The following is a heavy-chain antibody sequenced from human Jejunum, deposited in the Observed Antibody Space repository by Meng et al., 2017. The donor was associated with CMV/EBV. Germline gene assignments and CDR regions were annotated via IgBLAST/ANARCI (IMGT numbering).Heavy chain of an antibody. D-gene: IGHD3-22*01. J-gene: IGHJ4*02. CDR2: ISSGGGAT. CDR1: GFTFSTEA. V-gene: IGHV3-23*01. Sequence: GFTFSTEAMFWVRKAPGKGLEWVSTISSGGGATYYADSVKGRFTISRDNSRNTLYLHMNSLRAEDTAVFYCARPTYYSDGGDYYYWGQGTLVTSPQ. CDR3: ARPTYYSDGGDYYY.